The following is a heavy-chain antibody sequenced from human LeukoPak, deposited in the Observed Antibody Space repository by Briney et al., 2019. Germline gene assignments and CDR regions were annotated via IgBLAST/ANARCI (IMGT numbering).Heavy chain of an antibody. CDR3: ARRLIAARRGWFDP. J-gene: IGHJ5*02. Sequence: ASVKVSCKASGYTFTSYDINWVRQATGQGLEWMGWMNPNSGNTGYAQKFQGRVTMTRNTSISTAYMELSSLRSGDTAVYYCARRLIAARRGWFDPWGQGTLVTASS. D-gene: IGHD6-6*01. CDR1: GYTFTSYD. CDR2: MNPNSGNT. V-gene: IGHV1-8*01.